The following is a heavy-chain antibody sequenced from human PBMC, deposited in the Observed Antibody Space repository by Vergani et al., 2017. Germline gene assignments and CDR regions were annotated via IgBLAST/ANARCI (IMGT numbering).Heavy chain of an antibody. J-gene: IGHJ6*03. V-gene: IGHV4-59*10. CDR3: ARSTDGGGYYYYMDV. CDR2: IYTSGST. D-gene: IGHD3-10*01. CDR1: GGSISSYY. Sequence: QVQLQQRGAGLVKPSETLSLTCTVPGGSISSYYWSWIRQPAGKGLEWIGRIYTSGSTNYNPPLKSRVTMSVDTSKNQFSLKLSSVTAADTAVYYCARSTDGGGYYYYMDVWGKGTTVTVSS.